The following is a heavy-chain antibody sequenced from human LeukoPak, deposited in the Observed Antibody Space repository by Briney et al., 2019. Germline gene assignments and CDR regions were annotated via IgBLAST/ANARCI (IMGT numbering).Heavy chain of an antibody. V-gene: IGHV4-4*07. CDR3: ARGANFWSGYYTNWFDP. D-gene: IGHD3-3*01. Sequence: PSETLSLTCTVSGGSISSYYWSWIRQPAGKGLEWIGRIYTSGSTNYNPPLKSRVTMSVDTSKNQFSLKLSSVTAADTAVYYCARGANFWSGYYTNWFDPWGQGTLVTVSS. J-gene: IGHJ5*02. CDR1: GGSISSYY. CDR2: IYTSGST.